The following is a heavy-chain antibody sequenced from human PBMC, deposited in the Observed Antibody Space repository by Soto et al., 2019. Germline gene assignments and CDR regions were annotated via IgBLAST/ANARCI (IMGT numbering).Heavy chain of an antibody. CDR1: SASFTRNRYY. Sequence: QLQLQESGPGLLKPSETLSLTCTVSSASFTRNRYYWNWIRQPPGKGREWIGNLYCSSSTYYNPSLKDRVTISVYTSRNQLSLELSSVTAADTAMYYCARSRTEKVYDGSGYVDYWGRATLVTVS. D-gene: IGHD3-22*01. V-gene: IGHV4-39*07. CDR3: ARSRTEKVYDGSGYVDY. J-gene: IGHJ4*02. CDR2: LYCSSST.